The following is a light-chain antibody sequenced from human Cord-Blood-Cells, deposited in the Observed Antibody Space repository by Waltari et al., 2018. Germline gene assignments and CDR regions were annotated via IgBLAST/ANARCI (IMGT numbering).Light chain of an antibody. CDR3: SSYTSSSTLV. Sequence: QSALTQPASVSGSPGQSITIPCTGTSSDVGGYNYVSWYQQHRGKAPNLMIYDVSNRPSGVSNRFSGAKSGNTASLTISGLQAEDEADYYCSSYTSSSTLVFGTGTKVTVL. J-gene: IGLJ1*01. CDR1: SSDVGGYNY. CDR2: DVS. V-gene: IGLV2-14*01.